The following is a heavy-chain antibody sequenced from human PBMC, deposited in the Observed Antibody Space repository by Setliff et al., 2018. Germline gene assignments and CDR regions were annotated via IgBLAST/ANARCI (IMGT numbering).Heavy chain of an antibody. V-gene: IGHV1-46*01. J-gene: IGHJ4*02. CDR2: INPGGGSA. CDR3: ARGGMAAANRKGVFEY. Sequence: ASVKVSCKASGYSFTGYYMHWVRQAPGQGLEWMGIINPGGGSASYAEKFQGRVTMTRDTSTSTFYMEVNILRSYDTAVYYCARGGMAAANRKGVFEYWGQGTLVTVSS. CDR1: GYSFTGYY. D-gene: IGHD6-13*01.